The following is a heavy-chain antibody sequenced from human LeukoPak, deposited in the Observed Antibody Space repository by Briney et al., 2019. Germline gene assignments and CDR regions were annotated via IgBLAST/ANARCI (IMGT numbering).Heavy chain of an antibody. J-gene: IGHJ4*02. CDR3: ARNLPPAYYDFWSGPDY. CDR1: GGSISSGSYY. D-gene: IGHD3-3*01. CDR2: IYTSGST. Sequence: PSETLSLTCTVSGGSISSGSYYWSWIRRPAGKGLEWIGRIYTSGSTNYNPTLKSRVTISVDTSKNQFSLKLSSVTAADTAVYYCARNLPPAYYDFWSGPDYWGQGTLVTVSS. V-gene: IGHV4-61*02.